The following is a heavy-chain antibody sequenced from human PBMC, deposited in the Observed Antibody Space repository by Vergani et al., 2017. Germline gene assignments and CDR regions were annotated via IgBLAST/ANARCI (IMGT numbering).Heavy chain of an antibody. J-gene: IGHJ4*02. D-gene: IGHD3-22*01. V-gene: IGHV3-48*01. CDR2: ISSSSSTI. Sequence: EVQLLESGGGLVQPGGSLRLSCAASGFTFSSYSMNWVRQAPGKGLEWVSYISSSSSTIYYADSVKGRFTISRDNAKNSLYLQMNSLRAEDTAVYYCARVGLVISFDYWGQGTLVTVSS. CDR3: ARVGLVISFDY. CDR1: GFTFSSYS.